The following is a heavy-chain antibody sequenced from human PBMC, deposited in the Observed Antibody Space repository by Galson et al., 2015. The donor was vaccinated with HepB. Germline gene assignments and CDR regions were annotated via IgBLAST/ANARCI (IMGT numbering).Heavy chain of an antibody. J-gene: IGHJ4*02. D-gene: IGHD6-13*01. V-gene: IGHV3-23*01. CDR1: GFSFTRYA. Sequence: SLRLSCAASGFSFTRYAMTWVRQAPGKGLEWVSSITSSGGNSYYTDSVKCRFTVSRDNSKNTLLLQLNSLRAEDTAMYFCAKDGIMVPNNPYHFQYWGQGTLVTVSS. CDR3: AKDGIMVPNNPYHFQY. CDR2: ITSSGGNS.